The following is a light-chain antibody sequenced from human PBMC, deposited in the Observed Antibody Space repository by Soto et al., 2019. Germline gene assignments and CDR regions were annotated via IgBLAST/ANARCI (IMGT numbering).Light chain of an antibody. CDR2: GAS. CDR3: QQYGSSPRT. CDR1: QSVSSSY. V-gene: IGKV3-20*01. Sequence: EIVLTQSPGTLSLSPGERATLSCRASQSVSSSYLAWYQQKPGQAPRLLIYGASSSATGIPDGFSGSGSGTDFTLTISRLEPEDFAVYYCQQYGSSPRTFGQGTKVDIK. J-gene: IGKJ1*01.